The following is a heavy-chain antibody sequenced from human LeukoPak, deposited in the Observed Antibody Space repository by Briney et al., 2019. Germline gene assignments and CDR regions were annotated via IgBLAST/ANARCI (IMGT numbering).Heavy chain of an antibody. CDR1: GFTFSGSA. J-gene: IGHJ5*02. CDR2: IRSRANSYAT. Sequence: GGSLRLSCAASGFTFSGSAMHWVRQASGKGLEWVGRIRSRANSYATAYAASVKGRFTISRDESKNTAYLQMNSLKTEDTAVYYCTRRAKDDSSGYYSTWGQGTLVTVSS. D-gene: IGHD3-22*01. CDR3: TRRAKDDSSGYYST. V-gene: IGHV3-73*01.